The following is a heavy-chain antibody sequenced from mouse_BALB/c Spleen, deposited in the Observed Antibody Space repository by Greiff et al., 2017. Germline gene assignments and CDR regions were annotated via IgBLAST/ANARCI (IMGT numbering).Heavy chain of an antibody. D-gene: IGHD2-1*01. CDR2: ISSGGST. Sequence: EVMLVESGGGLVKPGGSLKLSCAASGFTFSSYAMSWVRQTPEKRLEWVASISSGGSTYYPDSVKGRFTISRDNARNILYLQMSSLRSEDTAMYYCARGGYGNYGFAYWGQGTLVTVSA. CDR3: ARGGYGNYGFAY. V-gene: IGHV5-6-5*01. CDR1: GFTFSSYA. J-gene: IGHJ3*01.